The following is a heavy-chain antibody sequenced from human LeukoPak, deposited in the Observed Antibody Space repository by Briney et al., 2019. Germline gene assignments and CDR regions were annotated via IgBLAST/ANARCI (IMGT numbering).Heavy chain of an antibody. Sequence: PSETLSLTCTVSGGSISSSSYYWGWIRQPPGKGLEWVGSIYYSGSTYYNPSLKSRVTISVDTSKNQFSLKLSSVTAADTAVYYCARHHWGSDGHWYFDLWGRGTLVTVSS. V-gene: IGHV4-39*01. CDR3: ARHHWGSDGHWYFDL. D-gene: IGHD3-16*01. CDR2: IYYSGST. J-gene: IGHJ2*01. CDR1: GGSISSSSYY.